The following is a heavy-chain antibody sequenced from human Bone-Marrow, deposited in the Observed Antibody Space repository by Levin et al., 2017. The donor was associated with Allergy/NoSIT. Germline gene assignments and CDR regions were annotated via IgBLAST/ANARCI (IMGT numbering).Heavy chain of an antibody. CDR3: ARSITIIPAAIRKGAFDI. V-gene: IGHV3-23*01. CDR2: LSISGGGTP. J-gene: IGHJ3*02. D-gene: IGHD2-2*01. Sequence: GGSLRLSCAISGFSLDNSAVSWVRQAPGKGLEWVSALSISGGGTPYYRDSLRGRFTISRVRSKSTLLLQMNALRAEDTAINYCARSITIIPAAIRKGAFDIWGQGTLVTVSS. CDR1: GFSLDNSA.